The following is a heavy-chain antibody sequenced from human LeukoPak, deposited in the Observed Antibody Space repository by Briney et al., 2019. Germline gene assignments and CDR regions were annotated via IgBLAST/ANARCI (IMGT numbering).Heavy chain of an antibody. CDR3: AKGPGASNYAYFDY. CDR2: INDSGNT. J-gene: IGHJ4*02. Sequence: SETLSLTCAVYGGSFSSYYWSWLRQPPGKGLEWVGEINDSGNTHYNPSLKSRGTMSEDKCNGQFSLKLSSLNAADTAVYYCAKGPGASNYAYFDYWGQGMLVTVSS. V-gene: IGHV4-34*01. D-gene: IGHD1-26*01. CDR1: GGSFSSYY.